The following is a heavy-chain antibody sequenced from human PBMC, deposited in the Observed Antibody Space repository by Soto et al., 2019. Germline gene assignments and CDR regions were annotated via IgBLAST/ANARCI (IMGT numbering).Heavy chain of an antibody. V-gene: IGHV4-34*01. CDR3: ARDGPVGPGGRGVIMGCGTFDY. CDR2: INHSGST. D-gene: IGHD3-10*01. Sequence: QVQLQQWGAGLLKPSETLSLTCAVYGGSFSGYYWSWIRQPPGKGLEWIGEINHSGSTNYNPSLKSRVTISVDTSKNQFSLKLSSVTAADTAVYYCARDGPVGPGGRGVIMGCGTFDYWGQGTLVTVSS. J-gene: IGHJ4*02. CDR1: GGSFSGYY.